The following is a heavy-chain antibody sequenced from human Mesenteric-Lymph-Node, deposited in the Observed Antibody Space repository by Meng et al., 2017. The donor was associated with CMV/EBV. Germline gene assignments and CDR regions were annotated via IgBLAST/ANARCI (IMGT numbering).Heavy chain of an antibody. CDR1: GFTFSGSA. J-gene: IGHJ6*02. D-gene: IGHD4-11*01. CDR2: IRSKANNYAT. CDR3: ARDDYSAEYYYYYYGMDV. V-gene: IGHV3-73*01. Sequence: GESLKISCATSGFTFSGSAMHWVRQASGKGLEWVGRIRSKANNYATAYAASVKGRFTISRDDSKNSLYLQMNSLRAEDTAVYYCARDDYSAEYYYYYYGMDVWGQGTTVTVSS.